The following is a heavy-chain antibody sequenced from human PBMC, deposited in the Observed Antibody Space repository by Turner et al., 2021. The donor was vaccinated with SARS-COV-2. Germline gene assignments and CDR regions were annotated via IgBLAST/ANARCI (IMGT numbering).Heavy chain of an antibody. D-gene: IGHD2-2*02. J-gene: IGHJ5*02. CDR2: MNPNSGNT. CDR1: GYTFTSYD. CDR3: ARGSYCSSTKCYTGGWIDP. Sequence: QVQLWQSGAEVKKPGASVKVSCKASGYTFTSYDINWVRQATGQGLDWMGWMNPNSGNTGYEQKCQGRVTMTRNTSISTAYMELSSLRSEDTAVYYCARGSYCSSTKCYTGGWIDPWGQGTLVTVSS. V-gene: IGHV1-8*01.